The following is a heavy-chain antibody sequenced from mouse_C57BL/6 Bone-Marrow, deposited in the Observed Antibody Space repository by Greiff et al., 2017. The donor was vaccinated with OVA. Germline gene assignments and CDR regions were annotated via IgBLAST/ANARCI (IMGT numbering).Heavy chain of an antibody. Sequence: VQLQQSGPELVKPGASVKISCKASGYTFTDYYMNWVKQSHGKSLEWIGDINPNNGGTSYNQKFKGKATLTVDKSSSTAYMELRSLTSEDSAVYYCARGGRVYWYFDVWGTGTTVTVSS. V-gene: IGHV1-26*01. CDR3: ARGGRVYWYFDV. CDR1: GYTFTDYY. J-gene: IGHJ1*03. CDR2: INPNNGGT.